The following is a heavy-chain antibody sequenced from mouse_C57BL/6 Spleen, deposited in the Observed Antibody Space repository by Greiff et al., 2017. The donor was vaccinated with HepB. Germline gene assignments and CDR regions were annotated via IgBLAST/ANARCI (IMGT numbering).Heavy chain of an antibody. CDR1: GYSFTDYN. D-gene: IGHD6-1*01. V-gene: IGHV1-39*01. Sequence: EVQLQQSGPELVKPGASVKISCKASGYSFTDYNMNWVKQSNGKSLEWIGVINPNYGTTSYNQKFKGKATLTVDQSSSTAYMQLNSLTSKDSAVYYCVCLERGGYAMDYWGQGTSVTVSS. CDR3: VCLERGGYAMDY. J-gene: IGHJ4*01. CDR2: INPNYGTT.